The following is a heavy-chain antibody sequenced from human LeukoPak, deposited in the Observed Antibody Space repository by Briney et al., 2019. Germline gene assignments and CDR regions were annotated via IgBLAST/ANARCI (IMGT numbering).Heavy chain of an antibody. J-gene: IGHJ4*01. Sequence: PGGSLRLSCAASGFTFSSYDMHWVRQAPGKGLEWVTVIWYDGSNKYYADSVKGRFTISRDNSKNTLYLQMNSLRAEDTAVYYCARDMVRDGGSDYWGQGTLVTVSS. CDR1: GFTFSSYD. D-gene: IGHD3-10*01. V-gene: IGHV3-33*01. CDR2: IWYDGSNK. CDR3: ARDMVRDGGSDY.